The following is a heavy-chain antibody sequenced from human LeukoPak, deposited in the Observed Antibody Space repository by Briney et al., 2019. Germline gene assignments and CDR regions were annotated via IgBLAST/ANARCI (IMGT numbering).Heavy chain of an antibody. J-gene: IGHJ6*03. CDR2: IYYSGST. V-gene: IGHV4-59*11. D-gene: IGHD3-10*01. CDR1: GGSISSHY. Sequence: SETLSLTCTVSGGSISSHYWSWIRQPPGKGLEWIGYIYYSGSTNYNPSLKSRVTISVDTSKNQFSLKLSSVTAADTAVHYCARGYMDVWGKGTTVTVSS. CDR3: ARGYMDV.